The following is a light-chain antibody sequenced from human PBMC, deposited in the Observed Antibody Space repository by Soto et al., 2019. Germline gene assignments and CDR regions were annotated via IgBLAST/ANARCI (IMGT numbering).Light chain of an antibody. J-gene: IGLJ2*01. CDR3: AAWDDSLNGRV. CDR1: SSNIGSNT. Sequence: QSVLTQPPSASGTPGQRVTISCSGSSSNIGSNTVNWYQQLPGTAPKLLIYSNNQRPSGVPDRFSGSKSGTSASLAISGRRSEDEADYYCAAWDDSLNGRVFGGGTKLTVL. V-gene: IGLV1-44*01. CDR2: SNN.